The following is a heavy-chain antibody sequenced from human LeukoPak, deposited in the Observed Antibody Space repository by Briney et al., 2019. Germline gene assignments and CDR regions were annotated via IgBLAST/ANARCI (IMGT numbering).Heavy chain of an antibody. J-gene: IGHJ4*02. V-gene: IGHV4-34*01. D-gene: IGHD3-10*01. CDR1: GGSFSGYY. Sequence: SETLSLTCAVYGGSFSGYYWSWIRQPPGKGLEWIGEINHSGSTNYNPSLKSRVTISVDTSKNQFSLKLNSVTAADTAVYYCARTLLWFGETWNYYFDNWGQGTLVTVSS. CDR3: ARTLLWFGETWNYYFDN. CDR2: INHSGST.